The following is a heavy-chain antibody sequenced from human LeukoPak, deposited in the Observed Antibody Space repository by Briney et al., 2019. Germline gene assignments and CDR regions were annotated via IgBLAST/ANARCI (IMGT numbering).Heavy chain of an antibody. CDR3: AKGYSYGYPLLPTGGYYFDY. D-gene: IGHD5-18*01. Sequence: GGSLRLSCAASGFTFSSYAMSWVRQAPGKGLEWVSAISGSGGSTYYADSVKGRFTISRDNSKNTLYLQMNSLRAEDTAVYYCAKGYSYGYPLLPTGGYYFDYWGQGTLVTVSS. V-gene: IGHV3-23*01. CDR1: GFTFSSYA. J-gene: IGHJ4*02. CDR2: ISGSGGST.